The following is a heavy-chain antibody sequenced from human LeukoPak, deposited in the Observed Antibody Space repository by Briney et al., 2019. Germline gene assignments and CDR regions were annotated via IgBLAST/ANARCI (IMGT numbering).Heavy chain of an antibody. CDR1: GFTFSGSA. CDR3: TRQDYYDSSGYYVFDY. Sequence: GGSLRLSCAASGFTFSGSAMHWVRQASGKGLEWVGRIRSKANSYATAYAASVKGRFTISRDDSKNTAYLQMNSLKTEDTAVYYCTRQDYYDSSGYYVFDYWGQGTLVTVSS. J-gene: IGHJ4*02. V-gene: IGHV3-73*01. CDR2: IRSKANSYAT. D-gene: IGHD3-22*01.